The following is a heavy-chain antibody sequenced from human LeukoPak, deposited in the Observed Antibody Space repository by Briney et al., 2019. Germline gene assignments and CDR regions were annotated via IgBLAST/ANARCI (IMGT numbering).Heavy chain of an antibody. J-gene: IGHJ5*02. CDR1: GGSISSGGYS. V-gene: IGHV4-30-2*01. Sequence: PSQTLSLTCAVSGGSISSGGYSWSWIRQPPGKGLEWIGYIYHSGSTYYNPSLKSRVTISVDRSKNQFSLKLSSVTAADTAVYYCARALIRVRGVGGFDPWGQGTLVTVSS. CDR2: IYHSGST. D-gene: IGHD3-10*01. CDR3: ARALIRVRGVGGFDP.